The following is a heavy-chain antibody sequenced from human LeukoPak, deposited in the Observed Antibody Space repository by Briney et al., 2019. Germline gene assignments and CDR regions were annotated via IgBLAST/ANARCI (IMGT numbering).Heavy chain of an antibody. Sequence: PXGSLRLSCAAXGFNFSNYSMNWVRQAPGKGPEWLSYISSSSSIIYYADSMKGRVTISRDNAKNSLYLQMNSLRAEDTAVYYCAKNPRHSYGYGYWGQGTLVTVSS. CDR1: GFNFSNYS. D-gene: IGHD5-18*01. J-gene: IGHJ4*02. V-gene: IGHV3-48*01. CDR2: ISSSSSII. CDR3: AKNPRHSYGYGY.